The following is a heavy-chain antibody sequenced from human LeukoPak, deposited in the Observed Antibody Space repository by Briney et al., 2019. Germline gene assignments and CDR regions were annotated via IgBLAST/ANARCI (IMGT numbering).Heavy chain of an antibody. CDR1: VGTFSSYA. J-gene: IGHJ4*02. CDR3: ASRYCSGGSCYLYYFDY. V-gene: IGHV1-69*01. CDR2: IIPIFGTA. D-gene: IGHD2-15*01. Sequence: ASEKVSCKASVGTFSSYAISWVRHAPGQGLEWMGGIIPIFGTANYAQKFQGRVTITADESTSTAYMELSSLRSEDTAVYYCASRYCSGGSCYLYYFDYWGQGTLVTVSS.